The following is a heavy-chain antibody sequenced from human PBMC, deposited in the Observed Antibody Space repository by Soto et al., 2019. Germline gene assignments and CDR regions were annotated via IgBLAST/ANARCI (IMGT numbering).Heavy chain of an antibody. CDR3: ARDNQRYYDFWTPGDNNWFDP. CDR1: GYTFTSYY. J-gene: IGHJ5*02. CDR2: INPSGGST. D-gene: IGHD3-3*01. Sequence: ASVKVSCKASGYTFTSYYMHWVRQAPGQGLEWMGIINPSGGSTSYAQKFQGRVTMTRDTSTSTVYMELSSLRSEDTAVYYCARDNQRYYDFWTPGDNNWFDPWGQGTLVTVSS. V-gene: IGHV1-46*01.